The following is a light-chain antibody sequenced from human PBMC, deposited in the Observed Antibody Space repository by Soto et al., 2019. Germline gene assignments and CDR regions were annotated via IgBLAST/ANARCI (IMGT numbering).Light chain of an antibody. V-gene: IGKV3D-20*01. CDR1: HSISSTY. CDR2: DAS. CDR3: QQYGNSPWT. J-gene: IGKJ1*01. Sequence: PGERATLSCGASHSISSTYLAWYQQKPGLAPRLLIYDASSRATGIPDRFSGSGSGTDFTLTISRLEPEDFAVYYSQQYGNSPWTFGQGTKVEIK.